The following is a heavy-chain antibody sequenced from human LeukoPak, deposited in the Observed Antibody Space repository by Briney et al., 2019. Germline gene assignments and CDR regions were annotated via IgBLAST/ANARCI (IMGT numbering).Heavy chain of an antibody. Sequence: TGGSLRLSCAASGFTFSSYAMSWVRQAPGKGREWVSAISGRGGSTYYADSVKGRFTISRDNSKNTLYLQMNSLRAEDTAVYYCANALVYYDFWSGYYFDYWGQGTLVTVSS. CDR2: ISGRGGST. CDR1: GFTFSSYA. D-gene: IGHD3-3*01. J-gene: IGHJ4*02. CDR3: ANALVYYDFWSGYYFDY. V-gene: IGHV3-23*01.